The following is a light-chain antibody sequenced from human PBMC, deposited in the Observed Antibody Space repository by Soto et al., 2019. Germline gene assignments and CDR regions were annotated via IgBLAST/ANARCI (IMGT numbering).Light chain of an antibody. J-gene: IGLJ1*01. Sequence: QSALTQPRSVSGSPGQSVTLSCTGTSSDVGGYNYVTWYQQYPGKAPKVMIYAVQTRASGDPDRFSGSKSGNTASQTISGSRGVDEADYYCCSYAGDYTFVFGTGTKLTVL. CDR3: CSYAGDYTFV. V-gene: IGLV2-11*01. CDR1: SSDVGGYNY. CDR2: AVQ.